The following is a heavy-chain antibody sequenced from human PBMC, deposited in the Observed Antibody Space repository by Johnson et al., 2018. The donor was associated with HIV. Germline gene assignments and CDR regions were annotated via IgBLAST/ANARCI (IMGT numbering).Heavy chain of an antibody. D-gene: IGHD4-23*01. Sequence: QVQLVESGGGVVQPGRSLRLSCAASGFTFSSYAMHWVRQAPGKGMDWVALISYDGSNKYYADSVKGRFNISRDNAKNSLYLQMNSLRAEDTAVYFCARATVESAFSIWGQGTMVTVSS. CDR1: GFTFSSYA. CDR3: ARATVESAFSI. CDR2: ISYDGSNK. J-gene: IGHJ3*02. V-gene: IGHV3-30*04.